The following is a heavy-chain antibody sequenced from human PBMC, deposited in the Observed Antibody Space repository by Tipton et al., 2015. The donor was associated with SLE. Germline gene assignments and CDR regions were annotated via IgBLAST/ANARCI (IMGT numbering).Heavy chain of an antibody. CDR3: ARDGGSLEDYMDV. D-gene: IGHD1-26*01. V-gene: IGHV3-7*01. Sequence: GSLRLSCVASGFTFSSNWMSWVRQTPGKGLEWVANIKEDGSDKYYVDSVKGRFTISRDNAKNSLYLQMNSLSAEDTAVYYCARDGGSLEDYMDVWGKGTTLNVSS. CDR2: IKEDGSDK. CDR1: GFTFSSNW. J-gene: IGHJ6*03.